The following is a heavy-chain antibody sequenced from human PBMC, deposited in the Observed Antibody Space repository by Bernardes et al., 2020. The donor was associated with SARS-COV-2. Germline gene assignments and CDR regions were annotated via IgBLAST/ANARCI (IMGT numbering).Heavy chain of an antibody. CDR3: ARDGVEYDETVGSYYYYGLDV. CDR2: TDTTGSS. D-gene: IGHD3-3*01. V-gene: IGHV4-61*02. J-gene: IGHJ6*02. CDR1: GGSISSGNHY. Sequence: SETLSLTCSVSGGSISSGNHYWSWVRQPAGKGLEWIGRTDTTGSSHYNPSLKSRVTISVDRSKNQFSLSLKSLTAADTAVYYCARDGVEYDETVGSYYYYGLDVWGQGTTVTVSS.